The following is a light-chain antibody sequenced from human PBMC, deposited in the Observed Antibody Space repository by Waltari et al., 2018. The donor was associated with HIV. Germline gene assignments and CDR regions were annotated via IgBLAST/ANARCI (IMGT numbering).Light chain of an antibody. V-gene: IGLV3-10*01. Sequence: SYELTQPPSVSVSPGQTARITCSGDALPKTYAYWYQQKSGQAPLLVIYDDTKRPSGIPERLSGSTSGTMATLTISGAQVEDEADYYCYSRDTSGIHFVFGTVTKVTVL. J-gene: IGLJ1*01. CDR2: DDT. CDR1: ALPKTY. CDR3: YSRDTSGIHFV.